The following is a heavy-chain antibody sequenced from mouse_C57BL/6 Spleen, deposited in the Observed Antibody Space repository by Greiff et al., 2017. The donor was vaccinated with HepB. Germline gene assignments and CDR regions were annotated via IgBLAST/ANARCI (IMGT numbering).Heavy chain of an antibody. CDR1: GFNIKDDY. Sequence: VQLQQSGAELVRPGASVKLSCTASGFNIKDDYMHWVKQRPEQGLEWIGWIDPENGDTEYASKFQGKATITADTSSNTAYLQLSSLTSEDTAVYYCTTGYYCSSLFAYWGQVTLVTVSA. CDR2: IDPENGDT. CDR3: TTGYYCSSLFAY. J-gene: IGHJ3*01. D-gene: IGHD1-1*01. V-gene: IGHV14-4*01.